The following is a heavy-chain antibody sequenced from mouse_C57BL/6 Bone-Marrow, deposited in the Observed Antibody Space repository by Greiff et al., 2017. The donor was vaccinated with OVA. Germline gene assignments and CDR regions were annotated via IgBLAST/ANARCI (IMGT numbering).Heavy chain of an antibody. D-gene: IGHD2-3*01. V-gene: IGHV1-26*01. CDR2: INPNNGGT. CDR1: GYTFTDYY. CDR3: ATRWLLGAY. Sequence: VQLQQSGPELVKPGASVKISCKASGYTFTDYYMNWVKQSHGKSLEWIGDINPNNGGTSYNQKVKGKATLTVDKSSSTAYMELRSLTSEDAAVYYCATRWLLGAYWGQGTLVTVSA. J-gene: IGHJ3*01.